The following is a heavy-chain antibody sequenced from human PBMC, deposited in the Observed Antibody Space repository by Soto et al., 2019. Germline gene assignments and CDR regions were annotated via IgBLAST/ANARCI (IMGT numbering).Heavy chain of an antibody. CDR2: IYHSGYT. Sequence: QLQLQESGSGLVKPSQTLSLTCAVSGGSISSGGYSWSWIRQPPGKGLEWIGYIYHSGYTSCNPSPTSQVTKSVDRSKNQFSLKLSSVTAADTAVYYCARAHYGDYGYGMDVWGQGTTVTVSS. D-gene: IGHD4-17*01. CDR1: GGSISSGGYS. J-gene: IGHJ6*02. V-gene: IGHV4-30-2*01. CDR3: ARAHYGDYGYGMDV.